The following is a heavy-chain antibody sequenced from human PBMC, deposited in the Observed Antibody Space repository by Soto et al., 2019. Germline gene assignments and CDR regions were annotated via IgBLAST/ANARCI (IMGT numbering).Heavy chain of an antibody. Sequence: GGSLRLSCAASGFTFSDHYMDWVRQAPGKGLEWVGRTRNKANSYTTEYAASVKGRFTISRDDSKNSLYLQMNSLKTEDTAVYYCARVVPGYYFDYWGQGTLVTVSS. CDR1: GFTFSDHY. CDR3: ARVVPGYYFDY. D-gene: IGHD2-8*01. J-gene: IGHJ4*02. CDR2: TRNKANSYTT. V-gene: IGHV3-72*01.